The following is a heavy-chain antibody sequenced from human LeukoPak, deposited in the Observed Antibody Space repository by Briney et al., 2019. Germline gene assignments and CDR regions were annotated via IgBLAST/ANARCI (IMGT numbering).Heavy chain of an antibody. D-gene: IGHD2-2*01. V-gene: IGHV1-69*04. CDR2: VIVLLGIT. J-gene: IGHJ4*02. CDR3: ARVRDCSSTSCYAWDC. Sequence: GASVKVSCKASGGSFSGYAISWVRQAPGQGLEWMGRVIVLLGITNYAQKFQGRVTMTADKSTSTAYMELSSLRSEDTAVYYCARVRDCSSTSCYAWDCWGQGTLVTVSS. CDR1: GGSFSGYA.